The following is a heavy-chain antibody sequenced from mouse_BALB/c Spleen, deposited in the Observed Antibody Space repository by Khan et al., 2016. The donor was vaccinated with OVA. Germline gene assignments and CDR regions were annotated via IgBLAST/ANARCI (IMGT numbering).Heavy chain of an antibody. D-gene: IGHD1-1*02. CDR3: ARRGCWFLY. Sequence: VQLVESGAELVRPGSSVKISCKASGYAFTSYWMNWVKQRPGQGLEWIGQIYPGNGDTNYNGKFKGKATLTADKSSSTAYMPLSSLTSEDSAVYICARRGCWFLYWGQGTLVTVSA. CDR2: IYPGNGDT. CDR1: GYAFTSYW. V-gene: IGHV1-80*01. J-gene: IGHJ3*01.